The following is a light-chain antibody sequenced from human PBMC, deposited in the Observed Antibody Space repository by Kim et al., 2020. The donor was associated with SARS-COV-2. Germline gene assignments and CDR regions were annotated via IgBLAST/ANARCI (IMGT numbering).Light chain of an antibody. CDR1: QGVRGN. CDR2: DTT. J-gene: IGKJ4*01. Sequence: VSPRERVTLPCRASQGVRGNLAWYRQKPGQVPRLVMYDTTARATGISDRFSGRGSGTEFTLTISSLQSEDFAVYYCQQYNDWPLTFGGGTKVDIK. V-gene: IGKV3-15*01. CDR3: QQYNDWPLT.